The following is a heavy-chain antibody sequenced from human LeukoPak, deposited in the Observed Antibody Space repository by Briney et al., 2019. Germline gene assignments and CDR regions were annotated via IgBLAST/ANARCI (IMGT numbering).Heavy chain of an antibody. Sequence: GGSLRLSCAASGFTFSSYWMHWVRQAPGKGLVWFSGINSDGRSTSYADSVKGRFTISRDNAKNTLYLQMSSLRAEDTAVYYCARDGDSSGYPPPTGYWGQGTLVTVSS. CDR3: ARDGDSSGYPPPTGY. J-gene: IGHJ4*02. CDR2: INSDGRST. D-gene: IGHD3-22*01. V-gene: IGHV3-74*01. CDR1: GFTFSSYW.